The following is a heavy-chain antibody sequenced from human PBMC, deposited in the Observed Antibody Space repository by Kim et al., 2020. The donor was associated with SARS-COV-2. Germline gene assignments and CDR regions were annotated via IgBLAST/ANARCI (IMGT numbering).Heavy chain of an antibody. Sequence: GGSLRLSCAASGFTFSNAWMSWVRQAPGKGLEWVGRIKSKTDGGTTDYAAPVKGRFTISRDDSKNTLYLQMNSLKTEDTAVYYCTTDPPIRYCSGGSCPPGPDFGYWGQGTLVTVSS. CDR1: GFTFSNAW. D-gene: IGHD2-15*01. V-gene: IGHV3-15*01. CDR3: TTDPPIRYCSGGSCPPGPDFGY. CDR2: IKSKTDGGTT. J-gene: IGHJ4*02.